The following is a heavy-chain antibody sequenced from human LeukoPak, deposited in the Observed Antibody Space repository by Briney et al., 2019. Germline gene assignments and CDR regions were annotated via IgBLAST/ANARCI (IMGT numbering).Heavy chain of an antibody. V-gene: IGHV3-23*01. Sequence: GGSLRLSCAASGFTFSSYAMSWVRQAPGKGLEWVSSISGSGGSTYYADSVKGRFTISRDNSKNTLYLQMNSLRAEDTAVYYCAKDIYGDYVSYYYMDVWGKGTTVTVSS. CDR2: ISGSGGST. D-gene: IGHD4-17*01. J-gene: IGHJ6*03. CDR1: GFTFSSYA. CDR3: AKDIYGDYVSYYYMDV.